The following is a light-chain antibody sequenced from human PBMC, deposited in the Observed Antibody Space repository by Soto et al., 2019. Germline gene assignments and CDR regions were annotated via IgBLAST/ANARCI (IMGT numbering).Light chain of an antibody. CDR2: DAS. Sequence: EIVLTQSPATLSLSPGERATLSCRASQSVSSYLAWYQQKPGQAPRLLIYDASSRATGIPDRFSGSGSGTDLTLTISRLEPEDFAVYYCQQYGSSPQAFGQGTKVDIK. CDR1: QSVSSY. V-gene: IGKV3-20*01. J-gene: IGKJ1*01. CDR3: QQYGSSPQA.